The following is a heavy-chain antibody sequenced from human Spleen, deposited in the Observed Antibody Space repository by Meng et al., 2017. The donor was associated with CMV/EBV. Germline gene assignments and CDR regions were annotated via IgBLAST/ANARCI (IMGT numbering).Heavy chain of an antibody. D-gene: IGHD2-2*01. Sequence: ASGFTFSSYSMNWVRQAPGKGLEWVSSISSSSSYIYYSDSVKGRFTISRDNAKNSLYLQMNSLRAEDTAVYYCARDSPAAIDGWFDPWGQGTLVTVSS. CDR2: ISSSSSYI. CDR1: GFTFSSYS. V-gene: IGHV3-21*01. J-gene: IGHJ5*02. CDR3: ARDSPAAIDGWFDP.